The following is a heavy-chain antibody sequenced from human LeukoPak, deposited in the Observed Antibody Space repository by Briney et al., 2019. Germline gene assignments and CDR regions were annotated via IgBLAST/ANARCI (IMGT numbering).Heavy chain of an antibody. CDR3: VRDRGTYRPIDY. CDR1: GVTFSGYS. Sequence: GGSLRLSCAASGVTFSGYSMNWVRQAPGKGLEWVSAITATSLHIYYADSVKGRFTISRDNAQNSLYLQMNSPRAEDTAIYYCVRDRGTYRPIDYWGQGTLVTVSS. CDR2: ITATSLHI. D-gene: IGHD1-26*01. J-gene: IGHJ4*02. V-gene: IGHV3-21*04.